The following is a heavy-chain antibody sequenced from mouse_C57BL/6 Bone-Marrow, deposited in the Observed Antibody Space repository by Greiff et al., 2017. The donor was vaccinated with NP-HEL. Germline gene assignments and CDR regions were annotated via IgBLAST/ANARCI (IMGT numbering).Heavy chain of an antibody. Sequence: VQLQQPGAELVKPGASVKLSCKASGYTFTTYWMPWVKQRPGQGLEWIGEIDPSDSYTYYTQKVKGKATFTVDTSSSKANKQLSSLTSEDSAVYYGARKAYYGRSYEFAYWGQGTLVTVSA. CDR2: IDPSDSYT. D-gene: IGHD1-1*01. CDR1: GYTFTTYW. CDR3: ARKAYYGRSYEFAY. J-gene: IGHJ3*01. V-gene: IGHV1-50*01.